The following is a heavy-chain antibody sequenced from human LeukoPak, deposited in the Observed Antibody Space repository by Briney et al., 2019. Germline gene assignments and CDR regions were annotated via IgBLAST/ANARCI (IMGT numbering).Heavy chain of an antibody. D-gene: IGHD3-9*01. CDR3: ARGHYDILTGYYSPNWFDP. Sequence: KPSETLSLTCTVSGGSISSYYWSWIRQPPGKGLEWIGYIYYSGSTDYNPSLTSRVTISVDTSKNQFSLKLSSVTAADTAVYYCARGHYDILTGYYSPNWFDPWGQGTLVTVSS. CDR2: IYYSGST. V-gene: IGHV4-59*01. J-gene: IGHJ5*02. CDR1: GGSISSYY.